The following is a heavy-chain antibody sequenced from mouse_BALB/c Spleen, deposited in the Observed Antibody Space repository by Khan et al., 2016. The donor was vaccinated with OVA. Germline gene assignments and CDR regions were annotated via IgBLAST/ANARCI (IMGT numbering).Heavy chain of an antibody. D-gene: IGHD1-1*01. CDR3: ARVYGGDFDY. Sequence: VQLKESGPGLVKPSQSLSLICTVTGYSITSDYAWNWIRQFPGNKLEWMGFISYSGNTKYNPSLKNRISITRDTSKNQFFLQLNSVTTEDTATYYCARVYGGDFDYWGQGTTLTVSS. J-gene: IGHJ2*01. CDR2: ISYSGNT. V-gene: IGHV3-2*02. CDR1: GYSITSDYA.